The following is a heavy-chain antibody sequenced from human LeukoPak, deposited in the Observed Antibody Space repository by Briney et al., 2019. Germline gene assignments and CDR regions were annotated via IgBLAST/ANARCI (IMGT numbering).Heavy chain of an antibody. J-gene: IGHJ4*02. Sequence: GASVKVSCKVSGYTLTELSMHWVRQAPGKGLEWMGGFDPEDGETIYAQKFQGRVTMTEDTSTDTAYMELSSLRSEDTAVYYCATYPPGGWHPKGFDYWGQGTLVTVSS. V-gene: IGHV1-24*01. CDR3: ATYPPGGWHPKGFDY. CDR1: GYTLTELS. D-gene: IGHD6-19*01. CDR2: FDPEDGET.